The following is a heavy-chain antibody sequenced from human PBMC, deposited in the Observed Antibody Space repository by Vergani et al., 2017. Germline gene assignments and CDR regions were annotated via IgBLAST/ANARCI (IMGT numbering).Heavy chain of an antibody. CDR1: GIPLSTSGMR. V-gene: IGHV2-70*04. Sequence: QVTLKESGPALVKPTQTLTLTCTVSGIPLSTSGMRVSWIRQPPGKAPGWLARIDWDDEKFYSPSLKTRLTISKDTSKNQVVLTMTKMDPVDTAMYYCTWLYGPTGHWYFDFWGRGTLVAVSS. CDR3: TWLYGPTGHWYFDF. J-gene: IGHJ2*01. CDR2: IDWDDEK. D-gene: IGHD3-10*01.